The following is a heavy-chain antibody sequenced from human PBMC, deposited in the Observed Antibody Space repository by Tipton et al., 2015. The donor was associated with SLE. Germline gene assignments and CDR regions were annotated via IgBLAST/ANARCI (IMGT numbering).Heavy chain of an antibody. CDR1: GGSVSGYY. CDR2: IYYSGST. J-gene: IGHJ6*04. V-gene: IGHV4-59*08. Sequence: TLSLTCTVSGGSVSGYYWSWIRQPPGKGLEWIGYIYYSGSTNYNPSLKSRLTISVDTSKNQFSLKLSSVTAADTAVYYCANLGDVLRFLEWTDVWGKGTTVTVSS. CDR3: ANLGDVLRFLEWTDV. D-gene: IGHD3-3*01.